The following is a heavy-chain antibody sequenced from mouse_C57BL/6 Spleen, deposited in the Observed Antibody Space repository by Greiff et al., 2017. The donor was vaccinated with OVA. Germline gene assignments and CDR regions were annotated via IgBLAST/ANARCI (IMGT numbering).Heavy chain of an antibody. V-gene: IGHV5-17*01. CDR2: ISSGSSTI. Sequence: EVQLQESGGGLVKPGGSLKLSCAASGFTFSDYGMHWVRQAPEKGLEWVAYISSGSSTIYYADTVKGRFTISRDNAKNTLFLQMTSLRSEDTAMYYCARKSTVVADYFDYWGQGTTLTVSS. CDR1: GFTFSDYG. D-gene: IGHD1-1*01. CDR3: ARKSTVVADYFDY. J-gene: IGHJ2*01.